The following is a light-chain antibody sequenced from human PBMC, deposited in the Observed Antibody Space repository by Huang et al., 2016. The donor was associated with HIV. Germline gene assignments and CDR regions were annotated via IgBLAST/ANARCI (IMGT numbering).Light chain of an antibody. CDR3: QHSDGLSPLT. CDR1: QNVGTS. V-gene: IGKV1-8*01. CDR2: DAS. J-gene: IGKJ4*01. Sequence: IRMTQSPSSLSASTGDRVTITCRASQNVGTSLPWYQQRPGRAPVLLIYDASTLQRGVPSRFSGSGSRTVFTLTIGCLQVEDAATYYCQHSDGLSPLTFGGGT.